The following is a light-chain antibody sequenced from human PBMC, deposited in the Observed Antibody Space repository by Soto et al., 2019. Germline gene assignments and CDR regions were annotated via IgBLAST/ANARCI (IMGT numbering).Light chain of an antibody. J-gene: IGKJ1*01. Sequence: IVLTQSPATLSLSPGERAALSCRASQSVSNSLAWYQHKPGQAPRLFIYDASKRAPGIPARFSGSGSGTDFTLTISSLELEDFAVYYCQVRDVWPSFGQGTKVEIK. CDR1: QSVSNS. CDR3: QVRDVWPS. V-gene: IGKV3-11*01. CDR2: DAS.